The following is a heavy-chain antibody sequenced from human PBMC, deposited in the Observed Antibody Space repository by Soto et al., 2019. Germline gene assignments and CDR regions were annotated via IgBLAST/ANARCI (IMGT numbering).Heavy chain of an antibody. Sequence: QPGGSLRLSCTASGFTFGDYAMSWFRQAPGKGLEWVGFIRSKAYGGTTEYAASVKGRFTISRDDSKSIAYLQMNSLKTEDTAVYYCTRARDTYYDILTGYYEPPPSDYWGQGTLVTVSS. CDR1: GFTFGDYA. V-gene: IGHV3-49*03. D-gene: IGHD3-9*01. CDR2: IRSKAYGGTT. CDR3: TRARDTYYDILTGYYEPPPSDY. J-gene: IGHJ4*02.